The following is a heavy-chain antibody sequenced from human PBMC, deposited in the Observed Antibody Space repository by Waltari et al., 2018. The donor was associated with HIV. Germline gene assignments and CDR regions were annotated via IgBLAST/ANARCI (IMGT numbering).Heavy chain of an antibody. CDR1: GFTFGAHA. Sequence: EVQLVESGGGLVQPGRSLRLSCTASGFTFGAHAMSWVRQAQGKGLEWVGFIRSKAYGGTTEYAASVKGRFTISRDDSKSIAYLQMNSLKTEDTAVYYCIRDRVVAGTVYWGQGTLVTVSS. V-gene: IGHV3-49*04. D-gene: IGHD6-19*01. CDR3: IRDRVVAGTVY. J-gene: IGHJ4*02. CDR2: IRSKAYGGTT.